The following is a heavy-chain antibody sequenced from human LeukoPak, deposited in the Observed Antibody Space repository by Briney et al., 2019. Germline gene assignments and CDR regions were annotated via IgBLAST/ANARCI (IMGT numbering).Heavy chain of an antibody. CDR3: AKDLEGGMDV. V-gene: IGHV3-30*18. CDR2: ISYDGSNK. Sequence: GGSLRLSCAASGFTFSSYGMHWVRQAPGKGLEWVAVISYDGSNKYYADSVKGRFTISRDNSKNTPYLQMNSLRAEDTAVYYCAKDLEGGMDVWGQGTTVTVSS. J-gene: IGHJ6*02. CDR1: GFTFSSYG.